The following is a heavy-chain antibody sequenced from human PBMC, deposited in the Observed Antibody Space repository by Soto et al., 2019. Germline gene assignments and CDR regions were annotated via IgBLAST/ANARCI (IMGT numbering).Heavy chain of an antibody. CDR2: IYYSGST. J-gene: IGHJ6*03. CDR3: ARIIAERPVYYYYYMGV. CDR1: GGSISSGGYY. D-gene: IGHD3-10*01. Sequence: QVQLQESGPGLVKPSQTLSLTCTVSGGSISSGGYYWSWIRQHPGKGLEWIGYIYYSGSTYYNPSLKCPVPLSGDTSKHQFSLQLSSVTATDTAVYSCARIIAERPVYYYYYMGVWAKSTTVTVAS. V-gene: IGHV4-31*01.